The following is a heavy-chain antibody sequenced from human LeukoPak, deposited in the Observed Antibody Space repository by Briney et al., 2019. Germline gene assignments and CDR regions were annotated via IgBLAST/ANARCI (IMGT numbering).Heavy chain of an antibody. CDR1: GGSISSSSYY. D-gene: IGHD3-9*01. J-gene: IGHJ4*02. CDR3: AVVLRYFDWLLSDY. V-gene: IGHV4-39*01. Sequence: SETLSLTCTISGGSISSSSYYWGWIRQPPGKGLEWIGSIYYSGSTYYNPSLKSRVTISVDTSKNQFSLKLCSVTAADTAVYYCAVVLRYFDWLLSDYWGQGTLVTVSS. CDR2: IYYSGST.